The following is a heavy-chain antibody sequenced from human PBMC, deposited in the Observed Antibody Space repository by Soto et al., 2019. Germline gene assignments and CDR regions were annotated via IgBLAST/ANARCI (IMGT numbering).Heavy chain of an antibody. CDR1: SGSFSGNY. Sequence: QVQLQQWGAGLLRPSETLTLTCGVSSGSFSGNYWNWLRQPPGKGPEWIGEISQSGTTNYNPTLKSRVTMSVDTSKRQFSLNLTSVTAADTAVYYCARGLLAQSFYFDFWGQGTLVIVSS. J-gene: IGHJ4*02. D-gene: IGHD2-8*02. V-gene: IGHV4-34*02. CDR2: ISQSGTT. CDR3: ARGLLAQSFYFDF.